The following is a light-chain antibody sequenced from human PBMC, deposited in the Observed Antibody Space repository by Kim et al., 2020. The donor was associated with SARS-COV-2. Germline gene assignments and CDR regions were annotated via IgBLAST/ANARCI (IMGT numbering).Light chain of an antibody. CDR2: SAS. CDR1: QGISNY. Sequence: SASVGDRVTLTCRARQGISNYLAWYQQKPGRVPELLIYSASTLQSGVPSRYSGSGSGTDFTLTISSLQPEDGATYYCQKYNSAPNTCGQGTKLEI. V-gene: IGKV1-27*01. CDR3: QKYNSAPNT. J-gene: IGKJ2*01.